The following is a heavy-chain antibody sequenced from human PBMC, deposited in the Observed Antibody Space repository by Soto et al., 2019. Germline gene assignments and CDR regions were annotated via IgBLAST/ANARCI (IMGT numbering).Heavy chain of an antibody. Sequence: SETLSLTCTVSGGSLSSYYWSWIRQPPGKGLEWIGYIYYSGSTNYNPSLKSRVTISVDTSKNQFSLKLSSVTAADTAVYYCARGLFSDYYDSSGVFDYRGQRTLVTVSS. CDR1: GGSLSSYY. J-gene: IGHJ4*02. CDR2: IYYSGST. CDR3: ARGLFSDYYDSSGVFDY. D-gene: IGHD3-22*01. V-gene: IGHV4-59*01.